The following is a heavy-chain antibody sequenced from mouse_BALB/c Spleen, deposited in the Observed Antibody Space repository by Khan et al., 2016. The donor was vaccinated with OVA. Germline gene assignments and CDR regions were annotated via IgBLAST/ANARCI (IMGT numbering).Heavy chain of an antibody. CDR2: INTYTGEP. CDR1: GYTFTSFG. CDR3: ASPPYFSYTMAY. V-gene: IGHV9-3-1*01. D-gene: IGHD2-10*01. J-gene: IGHJ4*01. Sequence: QIQLVQSGPELKKPGETVKISCKASGYTFTSFGMNWVKQAPGKGLEWMGWINTYTGEPTYADDFKGRFAFSLEPSASTAYLQINNLTNEDTATSFCASPPYFSYTMAYWGQGTSVTVSS.